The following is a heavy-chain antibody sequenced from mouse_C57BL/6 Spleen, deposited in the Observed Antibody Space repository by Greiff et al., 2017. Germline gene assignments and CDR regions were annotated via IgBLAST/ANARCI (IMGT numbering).Heavy chain of an antibody. J-gene: IGHJ2*01. V-gene: IGHV1-53*01. Sequence: QVQLQQPGTELVKPGASVKLSCKASGYTFTSYWMHWVKQRPGQGLAWIGNINPSNGGTNYNEKFKSKATLTVDKSSSTAYMQLSSLTSEDSAVYYCARGLKDYVLYYFDDWGQGTTLTVSS. CDR1: GYTFTSYW. CDR2: INPSNGGT. D-gene: IGHD2-4*01. CDR3: ARGLKDYVLYYFDD.